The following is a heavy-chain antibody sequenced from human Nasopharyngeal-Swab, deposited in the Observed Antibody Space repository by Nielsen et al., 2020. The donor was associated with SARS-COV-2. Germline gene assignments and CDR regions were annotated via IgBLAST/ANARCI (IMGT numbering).Heavy chain of an antibody. CDR1: GFTFSSYS. J-gene: IGHJ4*02. V-gene: IGHV3-21*01. Sequence: GEPLKISCAASGFTFSSYSMNWVRQAPGKGLEWVSSISSSSSYIYYADSVKGRFTISRDNAKNSLYLQMNSLRAEDTAVYYCARETYGDRSYWGQGTLVTVSS. CDR2: ISSSSSYI. CDR3: ARETYGDRSY. D-gene: IGHD4-17*01.